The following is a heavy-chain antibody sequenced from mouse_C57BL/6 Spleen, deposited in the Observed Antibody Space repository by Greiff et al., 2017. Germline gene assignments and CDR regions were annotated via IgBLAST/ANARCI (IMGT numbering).Heavy chain of an antibody. Sequence: QVQLQQSGAELVKPGASVKISCKASGYAFSSYWLNWVKQRPGKGLEWIGQIYPGDGDTNYNGKFKGKATLTADKSSSTAYVQLSSLTSEDSAVYFCARLPSYDDDGDWYFGVWGTGTTVTVSS. V-gene: IGHV1-80*01. J-gene: IGHJ1*03. CDR3: ARLPSYDDDGDWYFGV. D-gene: IGHD2-4*01. CDR2: IYPGDGDT. CDR1: GYAFSSYW.